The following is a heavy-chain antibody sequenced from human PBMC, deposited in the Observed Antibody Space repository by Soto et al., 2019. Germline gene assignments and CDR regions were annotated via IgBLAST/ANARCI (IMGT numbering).Heavy chain of an antibody. CDR3: ASHGVTGTWVYYYGMDV. CDR1: GGTFSSYA. CDR2: IIPIFGTA. D-gene: IGHD1-1*01. J-gene: IGHJ6*02. Sequence: QVQLVQSGAEVKKPGSSVKVSCKASGGTFSSYAISWVRQAPGQGLEWMGGIIPIFGTANYAQKFQGRGTMTAADSTSTAYMELGSLRSEDTAVYYCASHGVTGTWVYYYGMDVWGQGTTVTVSS. V-gene: IGHV1-69*12.